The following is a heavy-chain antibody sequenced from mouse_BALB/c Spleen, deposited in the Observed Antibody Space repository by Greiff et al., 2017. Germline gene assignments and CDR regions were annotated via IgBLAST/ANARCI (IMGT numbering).Heavy chain of an antibody. Sequence: EVMLVESGGGLVKLGGSLKLSCAASGFTFSSYYMSWVRQTPEKRLELVAAINSNGGSTYYPDTVKGRFTISRDNAKNTLYLQMSSLKSEDTALYYCAREGYYGYWYFDVWGAGTTVTVSS. D-gene: IGHD1-1*01. CDR3: AREGYYGYWYFDV. CDR2: INSNGGST. V-gene: IGHV5-6-2*01. J-gene: IGHJ1*01. CDR1: GFTFSSYY.